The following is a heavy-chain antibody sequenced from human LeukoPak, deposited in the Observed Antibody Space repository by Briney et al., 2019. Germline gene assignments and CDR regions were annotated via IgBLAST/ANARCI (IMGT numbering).Heavy chain of an antibody. CDR3: TKDFSSSWYSYYLDY. CDR1: GFTFSSYG. CDR2: ISYDGSNK. J-gene: IGHJ4*02. V-gene: IGHV3-30*18. D-gene: IGHD6-13*01. Sequence: GGSLRLACAASGFTFSSYGMHWVRQAPGKGLEWVALISYDGSNKYCADSVKGRFTISRDNSRNTLYLQMNSLRAEDTAVYYCTKDFSSSWYSYYLDYWGQGTLVTVSS.